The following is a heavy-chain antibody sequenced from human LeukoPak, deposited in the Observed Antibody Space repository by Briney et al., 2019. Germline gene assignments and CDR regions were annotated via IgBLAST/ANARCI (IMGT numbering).Heavy chain of an antibody. CDR3: ARDGRYTSGWSFDY. CDR2: INPFGGDT. D-gene: IGHD6-19*01. CDR1: GYTFSSYY. J-gene: IGHJ4*02. Sequence: ASVKVSCKASGYTFSSYYIHWVRQATGQGLEWMGIINPFGGDTTYAQRFQGRVTLTSDTSTSTVDVELTSLRYEDTAVYYCARDGRYTSGWSFDYWGQGTLVTVSS. V-gene: IGHV1-46*01.